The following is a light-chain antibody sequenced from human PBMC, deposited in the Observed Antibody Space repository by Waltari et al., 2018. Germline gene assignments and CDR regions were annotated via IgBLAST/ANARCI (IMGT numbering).Light chain of an antibody. CDR3: SSYAGSNNV. CDR2: DVS. Sequence: QSALTQPPSASGSPGQSVTISCTGTSSDVSAYNFVSWYQQHPGKAPKLMIYDVSKRPSGVPDRFSGSKSGNTASLTVSGLQAGDEADYYCSSYAGSNNVFGTGTKVTVL. V-gene: IGLV2-8*01. CDR1: SSDVSAYNF. J-gene: IGLJ1*01.